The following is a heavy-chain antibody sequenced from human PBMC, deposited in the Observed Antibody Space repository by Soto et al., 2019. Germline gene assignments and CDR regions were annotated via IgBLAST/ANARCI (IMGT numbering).Heavy chain of an antibody. Sequence: SETLSLTCTVSGGSISSYYWSWIRQPPGKGLEWIGYIYYSGSTNYNPSLKSRVTISVDTSKNQFSLKLSSVTAADTAVYYCARDRNYYDSSGYYYLGAFDIWGQGTMVTVSS. V-gene: IGHV4-59*12. CDR1: GGSISSYY. CDR3: ARDRNYYDSSGYYYLGAFDI. CDR2: IYYSGST. D-gene: IGHD3-22*01. J-gene: IGHJ3*02.